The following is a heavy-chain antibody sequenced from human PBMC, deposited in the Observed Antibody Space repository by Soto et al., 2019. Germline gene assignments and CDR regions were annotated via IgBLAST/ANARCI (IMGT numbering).Heavy chain of an antibody. CDR1: GFSLSARGEA. CDR3: AHRPFSSTWHDAYDV. Sequence: QITLKESGPTLVKPTETLTLTCTFSGFSLSARGEAVGWIRQPPGKALEWLAIIYWDDDKHYSPSLRTTFTITNDTSKNQVVLTMTNIDPVDTATYFCAHRPFSSTWHDAYDVWGPGTMVTVSS. D-gene: IGHD6-6*01. CDR2: IYWDDDK. V-gene: IGHV2-5*02. J-gene: IGHJ3*01.